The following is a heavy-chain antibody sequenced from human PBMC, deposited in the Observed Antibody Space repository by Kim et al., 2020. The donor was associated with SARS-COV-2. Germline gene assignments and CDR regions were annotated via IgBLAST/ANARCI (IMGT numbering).Heavy chain of an antibody. D-gene: IGHD5-12*01. Sequence: GGSLRLSCAASGFTFDDYAMHWVRQAPGKGLEWVSGISWNSGSIGYADSVKGRFTISRDNAKNSLYLQMNSLRPEDTALYYCAKCLAVDRVVINNDAFDIWGQGTMVTVSS. CDR1: GFTFDDYA. J-gene: IGHJ3*02. CDR2: ISWNSGSI. V-gene: IGHV3-9*01. CDR3: AKCLAVDRVVINNDAFDI.